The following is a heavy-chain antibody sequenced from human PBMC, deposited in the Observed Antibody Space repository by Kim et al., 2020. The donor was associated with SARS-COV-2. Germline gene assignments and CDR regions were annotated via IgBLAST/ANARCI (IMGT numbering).Heavy chain of an antibody. CDR3: ARGSSGSYPRAFDI. D-gene: IGHD1-26*01. Sequence: VDSVKGRFTISRENAMNTLYLQMNSLRAEDTAVYYSARGSSGSYPRAFDIWGQGTMVTVSS. J-gene: IGHJ3*02. V-gene: IGHV3-74*01.